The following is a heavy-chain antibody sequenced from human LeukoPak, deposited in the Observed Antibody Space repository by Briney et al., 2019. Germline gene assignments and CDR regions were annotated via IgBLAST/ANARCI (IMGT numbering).Heavy chain of an antibody. V-gene: IGHV1-69*13. D-gene: IGHD3/OR15-3a*01. J-gene: IGHJ4*02. Sequence: SVNLSCNASGGTFSSYAISWERQAPGQGLEWMGGIIPIFGTANYAQKFQGRVTITADETTSTAYLELSSLRSEETAVYYCAKNHGLGGWLLYHFDYWGQGTLVTVSS. CDR3: AKNHGLGGWLLYHFDY. CDR2: IIPIFGTA. CDR1: GGTFSSYA.